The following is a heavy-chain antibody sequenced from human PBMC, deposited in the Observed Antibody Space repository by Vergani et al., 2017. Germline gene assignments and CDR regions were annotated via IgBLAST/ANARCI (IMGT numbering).Heavy chain of an antibody. J-gene: IGHJ4*02. D-gene: IGHD2-15*01. CDR3: ATAGAAYCRGASCYDFFEY. CDR1: GFIFSDYY. Sequence: QVQLVASGGGLVRPGGSLRLSCAASGFIFSDYYMTWIRQTPGKGLEWLAHISDGGETKMYAESLKGRFTISRDNSKNTLYLQMNRLRPEDTAVYYCATAGAAYCRGASCYDFFEYWGQGTLVTVAS. V-gene: IGHV3-11*04. CDR2: ISDGGETK.